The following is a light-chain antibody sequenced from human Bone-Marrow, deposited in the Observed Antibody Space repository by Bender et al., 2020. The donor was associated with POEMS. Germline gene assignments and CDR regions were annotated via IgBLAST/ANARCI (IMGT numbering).Light chain of an antibody. CDR3: AAWKAVLGSGV. CDR2: SDN. J-gene: IGLJ3*02. CDR1: NSNIGTNA. V-gene: IGLV1-44*01. Sequence: QSVLTQPPSASGTPGQRVTISCSGSNSNIGTNAVNWYQQFPGTAPKLLIYSDNQRPSGVLHPFYAFKSGTSASLAISGLQSEDEADYYCAAWKAVLGSGVFGGETTLTVL.